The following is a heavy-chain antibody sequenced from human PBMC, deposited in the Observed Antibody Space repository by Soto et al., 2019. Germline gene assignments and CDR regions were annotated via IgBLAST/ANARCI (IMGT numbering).Heavy chain of an antibody. CDR1: GFTFSSYA. J-gene: IGHJ4*02. Sequence: EVQLLESGGGLVQPGGSLRLSCAASGFTFSSYAISWVRQAPGKGLEWVSAISGSGGSTYYADSVRGRFTISRDNSKNTLYLQMNSLRAEDTAVYYCAKDSLRWFGELPFRYQPYYFDYWGQGTLVTVSS. D-gene: IGHD3-10*01. V-gene: IGHV3-23*01. CDR3: AKDSLRWFGELPFRYQPYYFDY. CDR2: ISGSGGST.